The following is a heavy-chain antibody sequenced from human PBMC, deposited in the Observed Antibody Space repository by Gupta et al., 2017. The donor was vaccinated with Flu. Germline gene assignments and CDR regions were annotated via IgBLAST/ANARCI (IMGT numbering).Heavy chain of an antibody. D-gene: IGHD3-3*01. Sequence: VRHTSGKGVEGVGDISYEGHNKFYANSFQGLFTISRDSSKNTLYLQMDNLSPEDTAVYFGEKVGPEYFLEPWGQGTLVTVSS. CDR3: EKVGPEYFLEP. V-gene: IGHV3-30*18. CDR2: ISYEGHNK. J-gene: IGHJ4*02.